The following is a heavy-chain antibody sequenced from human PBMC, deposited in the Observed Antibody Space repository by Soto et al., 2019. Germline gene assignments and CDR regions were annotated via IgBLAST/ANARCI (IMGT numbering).Heavy chain of an antibody. V-gene: IGHV1-3*01. J-gene: IGHJ4*02. CDR1: GYTFTSYA. CDR3: ARTGIAAAGIFDY. CDR2: INAGNGNT. D-gene: IGHD6-13*01. Sequence: ASVRVSCKASGYTFTSYAMHWVRQAPGQRLEWMGWINAGNGNTKYSQKFQGRVTITRDTSASTAYMELSSMRSEDTAVYYCARTGIAAAGIFDYWGQGTLVTVSS.